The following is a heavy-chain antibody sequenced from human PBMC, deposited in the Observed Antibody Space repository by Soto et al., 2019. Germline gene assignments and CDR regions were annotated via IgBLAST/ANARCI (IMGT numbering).Heavy chain of an antibody. CDR3: ARTPPGGYHYYYGMDV. J-gene: IGHJ6*02. CDR2: IGTAGDT. V-gene: IGHV3-13*04. CDR1: GFTFRSYD. Sequence: GGSLRLSCAASGFTFRSYDMQWVRQATGKGLEWVSAIGTAGDTYYPGSVTGRFTISRENAKNSLYLQMHSLRAGDTALYYCARTPPGGYHYYYGMDVWGQGTTVTVSS. D-gene: IGHD3-22*01.